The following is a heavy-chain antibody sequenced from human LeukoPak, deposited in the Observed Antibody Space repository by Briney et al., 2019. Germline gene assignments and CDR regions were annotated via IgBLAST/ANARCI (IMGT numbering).Heavy chain of an antibody. CDR2: LSGGGDST. D-gene: IGHD6-25*01. Sequence: GGSLRLSCEVSGFTLSSNAMSWVRQAPGKGLEWVSALSGGGDSTYYADSVKGRFTISRDNSKSTLYLQMSSLRAEDTAVYYCTKRPFSGYFEYWGQGTLVTVSS. J-gene: IGHJ4*02. CDR1: GFTLSSNA. V-gene: IGHV3-23*01. CDR3: TKRPFSGYFEY.